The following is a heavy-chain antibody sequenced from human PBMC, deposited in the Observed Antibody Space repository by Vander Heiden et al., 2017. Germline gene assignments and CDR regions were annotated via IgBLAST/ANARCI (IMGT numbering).Heavy chain of an antibody. Sequence: QVQLQESGPGLVKPSETLSLTCTVSGGSISSYYWSWIRQPPGKGLEWIGYIYYSGSTNYNPSLKSRVTISVDTSKNQFSLKLSSVTAADTAVYYCARDRLRYFDWEEDYYYYGMDVWGQGTTVTVSS. CDR3: ARDRLRYFDWEEDYYYYGMDV. CDR2: IYYSGST. J-gene: IGHJ6*02. D-gene: IGHD3-9*01. CDR1: GGSISSYY. V-gene: IGHV4-59*01.